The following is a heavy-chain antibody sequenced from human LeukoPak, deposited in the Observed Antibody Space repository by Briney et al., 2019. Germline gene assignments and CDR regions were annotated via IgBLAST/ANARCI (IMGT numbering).Heavy chain of an antibody. CDR1: GYTFTGYY. J-gene: IGHJ6*03. D-gene: IGHD2-15*01. Sequence: ASVKVSCKASGYTFTGYYMHWVRQAPGQGLEWMGWINPNSGGTNYAQKFQGRVTMTRDTSISTAYMELSRLRSDDTAVYYCARGPRCSGGSCHYYYMGVWGKGTTVTVSS. V-gene: IGHV1-2*02. CDR3: ARGPRCSGGSCHYYYMGV. CDR2: INPNSGGT.